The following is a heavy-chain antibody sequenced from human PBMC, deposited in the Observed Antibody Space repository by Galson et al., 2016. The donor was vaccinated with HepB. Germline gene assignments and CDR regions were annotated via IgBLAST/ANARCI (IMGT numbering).Heavy chain of an antibody. D-gene: IGHD3-10*01. J-gene: IGHJ4*02. V-gene: IGHV3-23*01. CDR3: AKDLQVSPLWCGELFRDD. CDR2: ITAAGGVT. CDR1: GFTFRGYA. Sequence: SLRLSCAASGFTFRGYAMSWVRQAPGKGLEWLSAITAAGGVTYYADSVKGRFTIARDNSKNTLYLEMSSLRVEDTAVYYCAKDLQVSPLWCGELFRDDWGQGTLVAVSS.